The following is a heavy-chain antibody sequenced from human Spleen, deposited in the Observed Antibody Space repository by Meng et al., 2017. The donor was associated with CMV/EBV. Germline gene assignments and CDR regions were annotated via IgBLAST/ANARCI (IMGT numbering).Heavy chain of an antibody. V-gene: IGHV3-11*06. Sequence: QVQLVESGGGLVKPAGSLRLSCAASGFTFSDYYMSWIRQAPGKGLEWVSYISSSSSYTNYADSVKGRFTISRDNAKNSLYLQMNSLRAEDTAVYYCARVYSSSWYYFDYWGQGTLVTVSS. CDR1: GFTFSDYY. D-gene: IGHD6-13*01. J-gene: IGHJ4*02. CDR3: ARVYSSSWYYFDY. CDR2: ISSSSSYT.